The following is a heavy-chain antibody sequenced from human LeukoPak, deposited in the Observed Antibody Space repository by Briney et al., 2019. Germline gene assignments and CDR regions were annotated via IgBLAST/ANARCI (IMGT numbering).Heavy chain of an antibody. J-gene: IGHJ3*02. Sequence: GGSLRLSCAASGFTFSSYWMSWVRQAPGKGLEWVAHIKQDGSEKYYVDSVKGRFTISRDNAKNPLYLQMNSLRAEDTAVYYCARAGGTYYGIAFDIWGQGTMVTVSS. CDR2: IKQDGSEK. V-gene: IGHV3-7*01. CDR3: ARAGGTYYGIAFDI. D-gene: IGHD1-26*01. CDR1: GFTFSSYW.